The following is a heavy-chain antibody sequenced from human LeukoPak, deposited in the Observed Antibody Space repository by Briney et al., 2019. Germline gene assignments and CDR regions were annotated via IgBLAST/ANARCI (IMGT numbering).Heavy chain of an antibody. CDR3: AREGAHSAFDI. CDR2: INHSGST. J-gene: IGHJ3*02. CDR1: GGSFSGYY. Sequence: SETLSLTCAVYGGSFSGYYWSWIRQPPGKGLEWIGEINHSGSTNYNPSLKSRVTISVDTSKNQFSLKPSSVTAADTAVYYCAREGAHSAFDIWGQGTMVTVSS. V-gene: IGHV4-34*01. D-gene: IGHD1-26*01.